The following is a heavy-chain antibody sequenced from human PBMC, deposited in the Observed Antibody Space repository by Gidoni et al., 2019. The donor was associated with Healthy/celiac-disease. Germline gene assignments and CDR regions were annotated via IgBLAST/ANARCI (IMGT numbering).Heavy chain of an antibody. J-gene: IGHJ6*02. CDR2: ISYDGSNK. CDR3: ARDIPHYYYGMDV. CDR1: GFTFSSYA. V-gene: IGHV3-30-3*01. Sequence: QVQLVESGGGVVQPGRSLRLSCAASGFTFSSYAMHWVRQAPGKGLEWVAVISYDGSNKYYADSVKGRFTISRDNSKNTLYLQMNSLRAEDTAVYYCARDIPHYYYGMDVWGQGTTVTVSS.